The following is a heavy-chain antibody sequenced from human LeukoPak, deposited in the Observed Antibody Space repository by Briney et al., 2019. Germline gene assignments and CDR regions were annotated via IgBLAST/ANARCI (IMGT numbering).Heavy chain of an antibody. J-gene: IGHJ5*02. Sequence: PGGSLRLSCAASGFTFSSYSMNWVRQAPGKGLEWVSSISSSSSYIYYADSVKGRFTISRDNSKNTLYLQMNSLRAEDTAVYYCARVKQWPNWFDPWGQGTLVTVSS. D-gene: IGHD6-19*01. CDR2: ISSSSSYI. V-gene: IGHV3-21*04. CDR3: ARVKQWPNWFDP. CDR1: GFTFSSYS.